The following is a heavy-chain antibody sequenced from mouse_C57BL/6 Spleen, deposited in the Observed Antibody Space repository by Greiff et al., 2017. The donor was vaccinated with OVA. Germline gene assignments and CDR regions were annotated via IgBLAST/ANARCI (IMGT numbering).Heavy chain of an antibody. CDR1: GYTFTSYW. CDR3: ASEGWYSAWFAY. CDR2: INPSNGGT. D-gene: IGHD1-1*02. Sequence: VQLQQPGTELVKPGASVKLSCKASGYTFTSYWMHWVKQRPGQGLEWIGNINPSNGGTNYNEKFKSKATLTVDKSSSTAYMQLSSLTSEVSAVYYCASEGWYSAWFAYWGQGTLVTVSA. V-gene: IGHV1-53*01. J-gene: IGHJ3*01.